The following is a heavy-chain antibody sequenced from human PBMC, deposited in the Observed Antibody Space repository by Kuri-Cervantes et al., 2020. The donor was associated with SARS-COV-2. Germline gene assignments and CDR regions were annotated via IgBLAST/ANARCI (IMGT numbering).Heavy chain of an antibody. Sequence: GGSLRLSCVASGFTFSRYAMHWVRQAPGKGLEWVAVISYDGSNKDYTASGKGRFTISRDNSQNTLYLQMKSLRTEDTALYYCARDRVGVHDSWGQGTLVTVSS. CDR2: ISYDGSNK. CDR3: ARDRVGVHDS. J-gene: IGHJ4*02. D-gene: IGHD2-21*01. V-gene: IGHV3-30-3*01. CDR1: GFTFSRYA.